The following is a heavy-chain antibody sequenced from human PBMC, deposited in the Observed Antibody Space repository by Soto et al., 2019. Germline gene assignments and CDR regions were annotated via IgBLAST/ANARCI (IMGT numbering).Heavy chain of an antibody. CDR1: GFTFGDYA. CDR3: TRAFRGGNSLDY. J-gene: IGHJ4*02. V-gene: IGHV3-49*04. D-gene: IGHD2-21*02. Sequence: GGSLRLSCTASGFTFGDYAMSWVRQAPGKGLEWVGFIRSKAYGGTTEYAASVKGRFTISRDDSKSIAYLQMNSLKTEDTAVYYCTRAFRGGNSLDYWGQGTLVTVSS. CDR2: IRSKAYGGTT.